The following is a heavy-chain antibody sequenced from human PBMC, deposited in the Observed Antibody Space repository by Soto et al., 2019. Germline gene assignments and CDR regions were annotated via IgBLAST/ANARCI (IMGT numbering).Heavy chain of an antibody. CDR2: INPRGGST. Sequence: QVQLVQSGAEVKKPGASVRVSCKASGYTFTSYCLHWVRQAPGQGLEWMGIINPGQGLAWMGIINPRGGSTGYAQKFQDRVTMTIDTSTSTVYMELSSLRSEDTAMYYCARSPPWGSALGGWFDPWGQGTLVTVSS. CDR1: GYTFTSYC. D-gene: IGHD3-16*01. J-gene: IGHJ5*02. V-gene: IGHV1-46*01. CDR3: ARSPPWGSALGGWFDP.